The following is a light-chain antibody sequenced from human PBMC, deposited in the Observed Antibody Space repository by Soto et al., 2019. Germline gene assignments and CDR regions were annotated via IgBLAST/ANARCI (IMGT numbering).Light chain of an antibody. J-gene: IGLJ3*02. CDR1: SSDVGDYEH. CDR3: CSYVDTDTWV. V-gene: IGLV2-18*02. Sequence: QSVLTQPPSVSGSPGQSVTISCTITSSDVGDYEHVSWYQLAPGTTPKLLISDVINRPSGVPDRFSGSKSGNTPSLTISGLQAEDEADYYCCSYVDTDTWVFGGGTKLTVL. CDR2: DVI.